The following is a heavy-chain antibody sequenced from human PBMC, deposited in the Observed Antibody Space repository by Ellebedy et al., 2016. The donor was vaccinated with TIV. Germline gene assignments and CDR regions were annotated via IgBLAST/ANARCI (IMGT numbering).Heavy chain of an antibody. V-gene: IGHV1-24*01. CDR3: ATEGVEGIPGKYL. J-gene: IGHJ4*02. D-gene: IGHD1-20*01. CDR2: YDPESGEI. Sequence: ASVKVSCXVSTYTLSELSMHWVRQAPGKGLEWMGGYDPESGEIVYAQKFRGRVTMTEDRSIDTAYMELRSLRPEDTATYYCATEGVEGIPGKYLWGRGTRVSVSS. CDR1: TYTLSELS.